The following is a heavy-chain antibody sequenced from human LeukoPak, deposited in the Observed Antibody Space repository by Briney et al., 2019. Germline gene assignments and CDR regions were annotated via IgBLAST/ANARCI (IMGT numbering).Heavy chain of an antibody. CDR3: ARAPGLLGAFDS. CDR2: RNQDGAEK. V-gene: IGHV3-7*04. J-gene: IGHJ3*02. Sequence: GGSQRLSCAPSGFTFSSFWMICVRQAPGKGLEWVVSRNQDGAEKCYQGSGTEVFALSKDNPKNSLYLQFNSLRAEDTAGYYCARAPGLLGAFDSW. CDR1: GFTFSSFW. D-gene: IGHD2-8*02.